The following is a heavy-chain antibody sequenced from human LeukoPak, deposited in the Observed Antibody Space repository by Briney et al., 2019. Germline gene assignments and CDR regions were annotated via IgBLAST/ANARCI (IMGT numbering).Heavy chain of an antibody. D-gene: IGHD5-12*01. CDR2: TYYRSRWFN. J-gene: IGHJ6*02. V-gene: IGHV6-1*01. CDR1: GDSVSSKSAA. Sequence: SQILSLTCAISGDSVSSKSAAWNWIRQSPSRGLEWLGRTYYRSRWFNGYAVSVKGRITISPDTSKNQFSLQLNSVTPEDTAVYYCTRRYSGGMDVWGQGTTVTVSS. CDR3: TRRYSGGMDV.